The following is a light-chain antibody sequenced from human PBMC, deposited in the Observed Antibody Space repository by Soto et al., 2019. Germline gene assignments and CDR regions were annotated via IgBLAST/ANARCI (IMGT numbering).Light chain of an antibody. J-gene: IGKJ3*01. Sequence: EIVLTQSPATLSLSPGERATLSCRASQSVSSYLGWYQQKPGQAPRLLIYDASNRATGIPARFSGSGSGTDFTLTISSLEPEDFAVYYCQQRSNWPPPFTFGPGTKVDIK. V-gene: IGKV3-11*01. CDR1: QSVSSY. CDR3: QQRSNWPPPFT. CDR2: DAS.